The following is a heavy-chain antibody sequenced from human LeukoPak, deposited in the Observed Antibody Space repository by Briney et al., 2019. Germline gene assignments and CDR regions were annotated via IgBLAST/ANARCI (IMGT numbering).Heavy chain of an antibody. CDR3: ARGGGSGYCSSTTCSIFVY. J-gene: IGHJ4*02. V-gene: IGHV4-4*07. Sequence: SETLSLTCTVSSASIRSNSWSWIRRPAGKGLEWIGRIYFSENTNYNPSLESRVTMSIDTSRNQFSLKLNSVTAADTAVYYCARGGGSGYCSSTTCSIFVYWGQGMLVTVSS. CDR2: IYFSENT. CDR1: SASIRSNS. D-gene: IGHD2-2*01.